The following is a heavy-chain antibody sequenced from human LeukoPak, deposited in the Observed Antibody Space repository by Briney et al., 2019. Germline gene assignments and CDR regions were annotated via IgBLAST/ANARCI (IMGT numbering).Heavy chain of an antibody. CDR1: GFTFSSYA. J-gene: IGHJ4*02. CDR3: ARESPGYSSGFPDY. CDR2: ISSNGNST. Sequence: PGGSLRLSCAASGFTFSSYAMHWVRQAPGKGLEYVSAISSNGNSTYYANSVKGRFTISRDNSKNTLYLQMGSLRAEDMAVYYCARESPGYSSGFPDYWGQGTLVTVSS. V-gene: IGHV3-64*01. D-gene: IGHD6-19*01.